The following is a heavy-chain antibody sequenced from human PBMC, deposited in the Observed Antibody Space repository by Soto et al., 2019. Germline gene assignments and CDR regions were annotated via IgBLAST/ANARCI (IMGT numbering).Heavy chain of an antibody. J-gene: IGHJ4*02. CDR2: INAGNGNT. Sequence: QVQLVQSGAEVKKPGASVKVSCKASGYTFTSYAMHWLRQAPGQRLEWMGWINAGNGNTKYSQKFQGRVTITRDTSASTAYMEVSSLRSEDTAEYYCARGDYYDIHDYWGQGTLVTVSS. V-gene: IGHV1-3*01. CDR1: GYTFTSYA. CDR3: ARGDYYDIHDY. D-gene: IGHD3-22*01.